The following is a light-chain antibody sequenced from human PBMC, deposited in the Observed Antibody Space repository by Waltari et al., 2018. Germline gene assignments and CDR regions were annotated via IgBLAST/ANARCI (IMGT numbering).Light chain of an antibody. CDR1: TGSVTSGHS. J-gene: IGLJ2*01. Sequence: QAVVPQEPSMTVSPGGKVTLTCPSSTGSVTSGHSTPWFQQKPVQAPKTLIYNTNSKHSWTPARFSGSLLGDKAALTLSGAQPEDEADYYCWLYYTGSHGLFGGGTRLTVL. CDR3: WLYYTGSHGL. V-gene: IGLV7-43*01. CDR2: NTN.